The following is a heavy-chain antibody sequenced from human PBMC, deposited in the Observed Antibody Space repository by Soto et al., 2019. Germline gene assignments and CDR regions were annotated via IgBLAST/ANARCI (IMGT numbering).Heavy chain of an antibody. Sequence: QVQLQESGPGLVKPSETLSLTCTVSGVSISSSYWSWIRQPPGKGLEWIGYIYNSGSTNYNPSLKSRVTISVDKSKNQVSRGLSTGTDADTAVYYCARDRALCSGRSCYSPPDYYYYMDVWGKGTTVTVS. CDR1: GVSISSSY. J-gene: IGHJ6*03. CDR3: ARDRALCSGRSCYSPPDYYYYMDV. CDR2: IYNSGST. D-gene: IGHD2-15*01. V-gene: IGHV4-59*01.